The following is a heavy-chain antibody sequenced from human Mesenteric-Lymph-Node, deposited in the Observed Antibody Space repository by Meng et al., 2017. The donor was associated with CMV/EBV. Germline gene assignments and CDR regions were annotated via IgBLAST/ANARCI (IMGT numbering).Heavy chain of an antibody. V-gene: IGHV3-9*01. CDR2: ISWNSGSI. CDR3: AKDRFPYRAVRSYFDY. Sequence: GGSLRLSCAASGFTFDDYAMHWVRPAPGKGLEGVSGISWNSGSIGYADSVKGRFTISRDNAKNSLYLQMNSLRAEDTALYYCAKDRFPYRAVRSYFDYWGQGTLVNVSS. D-gene: IGHD3-16*01. J-gene: IGHJ4*02. CDR1: GFTFDDYA.